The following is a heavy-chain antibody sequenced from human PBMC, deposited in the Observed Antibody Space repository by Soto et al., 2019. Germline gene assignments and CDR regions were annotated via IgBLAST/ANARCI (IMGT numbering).Heavy chain of an antibody. CDR2: ISYDGSNT. CDR1: GFTFSSYG. Sequence: QVQLVESGGGVVQPGRSLRLSCVASGFTFSSYGMHWVRQAPGKGLEWVAIISYDGSNTYYADSVKGRFTISRDNSKNTLYLQMNSLRAEETSVYYCAKEGGLSGSYYIASSYYFDYWGQGTVVTVSS. CDR3: AKEGGLSGSYYIASSYYFDY. V-gene: IGHV3-30*18. D-gene: IGHD1-26*01. J-gene: IGHJ4*02.